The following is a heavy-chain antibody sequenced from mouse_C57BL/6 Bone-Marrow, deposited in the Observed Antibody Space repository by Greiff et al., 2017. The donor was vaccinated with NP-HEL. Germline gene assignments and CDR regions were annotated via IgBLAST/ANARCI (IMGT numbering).Heavy chain of an antibody. Sequence: EVQLVESGGGLVQPGGSLKLSCAASGFTFSDYGMAWVRQAPRKGPEWVAFISNLAYSIYYADTVTGRFTISRENAKNTLYLEMSSLRSEDTAMYYWARHSDDYDGYAMDYWGQGTSVTVSS. J-gene: IGHJ4*01. D-gene: IGHD2-4*01. CDR1: GFTFSDYG. CDR3: ARHSDDYDGYAMDY. V-gene: IGHV5-15*01. CDR2: ISNLAYSI.